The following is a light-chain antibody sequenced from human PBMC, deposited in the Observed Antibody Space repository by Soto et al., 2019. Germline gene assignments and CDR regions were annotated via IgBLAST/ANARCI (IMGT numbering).Light chain of an antibody. Sequence: QSVLTQPPSASGTPGQRVTISCSGSSSNIGGNYVYWYQQLPGAAPKLLIYLNDQRPSGVPDRFFGSKSGTSASLATSGLRSEDEAEYYCAAWDDSLSGPVFGGGTKLTVL. V-gene: IGLV1-47*02. CDR2: LND. CDR3: AAWDDSLSGPV. CDR1: SSNIGGNY. J-gene: IGLJ2*01.